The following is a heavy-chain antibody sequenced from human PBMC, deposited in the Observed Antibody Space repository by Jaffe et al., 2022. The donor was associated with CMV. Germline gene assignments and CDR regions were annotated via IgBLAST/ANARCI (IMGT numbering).Heavy chain of an antibody. V-gene: IGHV3-9*01. CDR3: AKGGGIGSGYYNYYYYGMDV. J-gene: IGHJ6*02. Sequence: EVQLVESGGGLVQPGRSLRLSCAASGFTFDDYAMHWVRQAPGKGLEWVSGISWNSGSIGYADSVKGRFTISRDNAKNSLYLQMNSLRAEDTALYYCAKGGGIGSGYYNYYYYGMDVWGQGTTVTVSS. CDR1: GFTFDDYA. D-gene: IGHD3-22*01. CDR2: ISWNSGSI.